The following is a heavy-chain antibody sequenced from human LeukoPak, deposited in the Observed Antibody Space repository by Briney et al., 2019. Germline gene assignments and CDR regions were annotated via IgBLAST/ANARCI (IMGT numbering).Heavy chain of an antibody. CDR3: ASCYYDSSGYYPPDY. J-gene: IGHJ4*02. CDR2: INSDGSST. CDR1: GFTFSSYW. Sequence: GGSLRLSCAASGFTFSSYWMHWVRQAPGKGLVWVSRINSDGSSTSYAGSVKGRLTISRDNAKNTLYLQMNSLRAEDTAVYYCASCYYDSSGYYPPDYWGQGTLVTVSS. D-gene: IGHD3-22*01. V-gene: IGHV3-74*01.